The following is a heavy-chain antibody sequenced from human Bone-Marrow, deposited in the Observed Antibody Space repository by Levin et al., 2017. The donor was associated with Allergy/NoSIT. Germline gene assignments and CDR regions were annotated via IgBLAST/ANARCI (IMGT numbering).Heavy chain of an antibody. V-gene: IGHV4-30-2*01. CDR2: IYQTGTT. J-gene: IGHJ5*02. D-gene: IGHD4-17*01. CDR1: GGSLSSGGYS. Sequence: SSETLSLTCAVSGGSLSSGGYSSTWIRQPPGKSLEWIGYIYQTGTTYYNPSLESRVTISLDRTKNQFSLTLTSVTAAATAVYFCARGLSWRDYHYFDRWGPGILVTVSS. CDR3: ARGLSWRDYHYFDR.